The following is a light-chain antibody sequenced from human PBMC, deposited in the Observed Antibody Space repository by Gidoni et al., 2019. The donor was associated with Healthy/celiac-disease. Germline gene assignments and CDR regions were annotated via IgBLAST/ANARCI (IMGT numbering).Light chain of an antibody. CDR1: QSVSSSY. CDR2: GAS. Sequence: ELVSTQPPGTLSLSPGERATLSCRASQSVSSSYLAWYQQKPGQAPRLLIYGASSRATGIPDRFSGSGSGTDFTLTISRLEPEDFAVYYCQQYGSSPSSFGQGTKLEIK. J-gene: IGKJ2*04. V-gene: IGKV3-20*01. CDR3: QQYGSSPSS.